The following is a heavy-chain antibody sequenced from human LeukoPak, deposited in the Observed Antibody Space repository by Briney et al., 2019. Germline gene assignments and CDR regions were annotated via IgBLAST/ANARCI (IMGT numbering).Heavy chain of an antibody. J-gene: IGHJ4*02. CDR3: ARAGLYGGSGLDY. CDR2: ISSSSSTI. V-gene: IGHV3-48*01. CDR1: GFTFSSYS. Sequence: GGSLRLSCAASGFTFSSYSMNWVRQAPGKGLEWVSYISSSSSTIYYADSVKGRFTFSRDNAKNSLYLQMNSLRAEDTAVYYCARAGLYGGSGLDYWGQGTLVTVSS. D-gene: IGHD5-12*01.